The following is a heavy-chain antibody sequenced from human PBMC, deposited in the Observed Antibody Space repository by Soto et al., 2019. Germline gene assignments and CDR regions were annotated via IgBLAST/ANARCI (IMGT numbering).Heavy chain of an antibody. D-gene: IGHD6-6*01. Sequence: GASVKVSCKASGYTFTSYAMHWVRQAPGQSLEWMGWINAGNGNTKYSQKFQGRVTITRDTSASTAYMELSSLRSEDTAVYYCAWEYSSSSDSYYYYYGMDVWGQGTTVTVSS. V-gene: IGHV1-3*01. CDR3: AWEYSSSSDSYYYYYGMDV. J-gene: IGHJ6*02. CDR1: GYTFTSYA. CDR2: INAGNGNT.